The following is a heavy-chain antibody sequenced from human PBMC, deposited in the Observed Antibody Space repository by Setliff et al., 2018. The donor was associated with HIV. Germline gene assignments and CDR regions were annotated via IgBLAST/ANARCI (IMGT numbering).Heavy chain of an antibody. Sequence: TLSLPCTVSGGSISSYYWSWIRQPAGKGLEWIGRIYTSGSTNYNPSLKSRVTMSVDTSKNQFSLKLSSVTAADTAVYYCAAVKDYYDSSGVEAFDIWGQGTMVTVSS. CDR2: IYTSGST. CDR1: GGSISSYY. CDR3: AAVKDYYDSSGVEAFDI. J-gene: IGHJ3*02. D-gene: IGHD3-22*01. V-gene: IGHV4-4*07.